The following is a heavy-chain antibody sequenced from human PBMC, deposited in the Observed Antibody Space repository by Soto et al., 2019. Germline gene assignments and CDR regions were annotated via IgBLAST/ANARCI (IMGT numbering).Heavy chain of an antibody. Sequence: QVQLVQSGAEVKKPGSSVKVSCKASGGTFSSYTISWVRQAPGQGLEWMGRIIPILGIANYAQKFQGRVTITADKSTSTAYMELSSLRSEDTAVYYCARAHYYGSGSYFDYWGQGTLVTVSS. CDR3: ARAHYYGSGSYFDY. D-gene: IGHD3-10*01. V-gene: IGHV1-69*02. J-gene: IGHJ4*02. CDR2: IIPILGIA. CDR1: GGTFSSYT.